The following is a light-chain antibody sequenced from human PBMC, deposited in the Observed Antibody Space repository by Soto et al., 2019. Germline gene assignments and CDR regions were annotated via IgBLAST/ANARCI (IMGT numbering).Light chain of an antibody. J-gene: IGKJ1*01. CDR3: QQYNNWPPGA. CDR1: QSVSNN. CDR2: GAS. V-gene: IGKV3-15*01. Sequence: EIVMTQSPATLSVSPGERATLSCRASQSVSNNVARYQQKRGQAPRLVVYGASTRATGIPARFSGSGSGTEFILTIRSLQSEDFAVYYCQQYNNWPPGAFGQGTKVEIK.